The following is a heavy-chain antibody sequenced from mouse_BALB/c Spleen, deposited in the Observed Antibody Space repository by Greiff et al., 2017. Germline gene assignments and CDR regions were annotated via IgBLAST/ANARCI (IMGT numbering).Heavy chain of an antibody. CDR1: GYSITSCYS. V-gene: IGHV3-1*02. CDR3: ARCDYDSYYYAMDY. D-gene: IGHD2-4*01. J-gene: IGHJ4*01. CDR2: IHYSGST. Sequence: DVHLVESGPDLVKPSQSLSLTCTVTGYSITSCYSWHWIRQFPGNKLEWMVYIHYSGSTNYNPSLKSRISITRDTSKNQFCLQLNSVTTEDTATYYGARCDYDSYYYAMDYWGQGTSVTVSS.